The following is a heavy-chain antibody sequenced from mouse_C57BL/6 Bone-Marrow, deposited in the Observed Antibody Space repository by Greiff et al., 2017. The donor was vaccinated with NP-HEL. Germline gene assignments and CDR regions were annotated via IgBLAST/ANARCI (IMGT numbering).Heavy chain of an antibody. Sequence: QVQLQQPGAELVMPGASVKLSCKASGYTFTSYWMHWVKQRPGQGLEWIGEIDPSDSYTTYNQKFKGKSTLTVDKSSSTPYMQLSSLTSEDSAVYYCARRGGSSCVWYFDVWGTGTTVTVSS. CDR3: ARRGGSSCVWYFDV. J-gene: IGHJ1*03. D-gene: IGHD1-1*01. CDR2: IDPSDSYT. V-gene: IGHV1-69*01. CDR1: GYTFTSYW.